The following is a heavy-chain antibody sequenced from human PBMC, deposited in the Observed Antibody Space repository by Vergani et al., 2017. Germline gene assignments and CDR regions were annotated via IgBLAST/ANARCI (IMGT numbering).Heavy chain of an antibody. CDR2: TYYRSKWYN. Sequence: QVQLQQSGPGLVKPSQTLSLTCAISGDSVSSNSAAWNWIRQSPSRGLEWLGRTYYRSKWYNDYAVSVKRRITINPDTSKNQFSLQLNSVTPEDTAVYYCASAPLWFGEFQSRAWFDPWGQGTLVTVSS. J-gene: IGHJ5*02. D-gene: IGHD3-10*01. V-gene: IGHV6-1*01. CDR3: ASAPLWFGEFQSRAWFDP. CDR1: GDSVSSNSAA.